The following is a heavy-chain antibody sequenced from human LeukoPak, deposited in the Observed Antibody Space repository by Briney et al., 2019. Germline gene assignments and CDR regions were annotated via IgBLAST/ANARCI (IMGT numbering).Heavy chain of an antibody. CDR2: IYYSGST. V-gene: IGHV4-39*01. CDR1: GGSISSSSYY. J-gene: IGHJ5*02. CDR3: ARQTLYGSGESWFDP. Sequence: SETLSLTCTVSGGSISSSSYYWGWIRQPPGKGREWIGSIYYSGSTYYNPSLKSRVTISVDTSKNQFSLKLSSVTAADTAVYYCARQTLYGSGESWFDPWGQGTLVTVSS. D-gene: IGHD3-10*01.